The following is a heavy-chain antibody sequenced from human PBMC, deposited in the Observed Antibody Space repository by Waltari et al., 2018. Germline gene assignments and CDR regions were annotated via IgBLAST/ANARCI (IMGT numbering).Heavy chain of an antibody. CDR3: AREFGVLDYYYGMDV. J-gene: IGHJ6*02. CDR1: GFSFRSYW. CDR2: VNKDGSNT. V-gene: IGHV3-74*01. Sequence: EVQLVESGGGLVQPGGSLRLSCAASGFSFRSYWLHWVRQAPGKGLVWVSRVNKDGSNTNYADSVKGRFTISRDNAKNTLFLQMNSLRAEDTAVYYCAREFGVLDYYYGMDVWGQGTTVTVSS. D-gene: IGHD5-12*01.